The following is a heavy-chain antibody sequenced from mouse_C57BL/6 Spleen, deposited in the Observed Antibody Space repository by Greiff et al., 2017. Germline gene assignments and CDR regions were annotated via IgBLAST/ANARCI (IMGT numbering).Heavy chain of an antibody. D-gene: IGHD2-4*01. CDR1: GYSITSGYY. V-gene: IGHV3-6*01. Sequence: EVKLLESGPGLVKPSQSLSLTCSVTGYSITSGYYWNWLRQFPGNKLEWMGYISYDGSNNYNPSLKNRISITRDTSKNQFFLKLNSVTTEDTATYYCAKETPYCDHRGFDYWGQGTTLTVSS. CDR3: AKETPYCDHRGFDY. CDR2: ISYDGSN. J-gene: IGHJ2*01.